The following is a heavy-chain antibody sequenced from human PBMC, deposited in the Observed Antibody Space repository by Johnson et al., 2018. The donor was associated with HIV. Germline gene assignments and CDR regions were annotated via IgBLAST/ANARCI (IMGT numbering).Heavy chain of an antibody. D-gene: IGHD3-22*01. V-gene: IGHV3-66*03. CDR3: ARDYPYDRSPRGAFDI. J-gene: IGHJ3*02. Sequence: VQLVESGGGLIRPGGSLRLSCAASGFTVSSNYMSWVRQAPGKGLEWVSVIYSGGSTYYADSVKGRFTISRDNSKNTLYLQMNSLRAEDTAVYYCARDYPYDRSPRGAFDIWGHGTMVTVSS. CDR2: IYSGGST. CDR1: GFTVSSNY.